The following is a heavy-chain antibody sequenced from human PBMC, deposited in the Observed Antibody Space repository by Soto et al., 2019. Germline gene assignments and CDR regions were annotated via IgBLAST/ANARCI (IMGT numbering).Heavy chain of an antibody. CDR3: STTHGVVGVLYFDY. V-gene: IGHV1-3*01. CDR1: GYSFIGSV. Sequence: QVPLVQSGAEVKKPGTSVKVSCKASGYSFIGSVMHWVRQAPGQRFEWMGWINAGDGDTQYSQKFQGRVTFTRDTCASTAYMEVGCLRSEDTAVYYCSTTHGVVGVLYFDYWGQGTLVTVSS. J-gene: IGHJ4*02. CDR2: INAGDGDT. D-gene: IGHD3-3*01.